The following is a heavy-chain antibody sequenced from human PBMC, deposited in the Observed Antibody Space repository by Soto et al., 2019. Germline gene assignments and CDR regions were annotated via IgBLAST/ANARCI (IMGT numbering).Heavy chain of an antibody. CDR1: GFSFNSYG. CDR3: ARDGRFGDDRAWWFDL. Sequence: QVQLVESGGGVVQPGRSLRLSCAASGFSFNSYGMHWVRQAPGKGLEWVAIIWYDGSNKYYADSVKGRFTISRDNSKNMVYLQMESLRAEDRAVFSCARDGRFGDDRAWWFDLWGRGTLVSVSS. J-gene: IGHJ2*01. D-gene: IGHD3-10*01. V-gene: IGHV3-33*01. CDR2: IWYDGSNK.